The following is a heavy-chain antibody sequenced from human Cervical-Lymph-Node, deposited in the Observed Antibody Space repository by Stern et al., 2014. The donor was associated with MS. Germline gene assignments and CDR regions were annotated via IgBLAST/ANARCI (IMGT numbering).Heavy chain of an antibody. CDR1: GFTFDDYA. Sequence: EVQLVESGGDLVQPGRSLRLSCAAFGFTFDDYAMHWVRQAPGKGLEWVAGISWNSGTIGYGDSVKGRFPTSRDNAYSSLYLQMNSLRPEDTALYYCARDITGSSAYFAYWGQGTLVTVSS. CDR3: ARDITGSSAYFAY. D-gene: IGHD1-14*01. CDR2: ISWNSGTI. J-gene: IGHJ4*02. V-gene: IGHV3-9*01.